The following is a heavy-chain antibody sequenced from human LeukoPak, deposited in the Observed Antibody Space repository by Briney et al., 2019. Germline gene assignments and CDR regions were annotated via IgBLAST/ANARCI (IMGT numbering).Heavy chain of an antibody. CDR1: GGSFSGYY. CDR3: ARHSSSWTYFDD. J-gene: IGHJ4*02. D-gene: IGHD6-13*01. CDR2: INHSGST. V-gene: IGHV4-34*01. Sequence: SETLSLTCAVYGGSFSGYYWSWIRQPPGKGLEWIGEINHSGSTNYNPSLKSRVTISVDTSKNQFSLRLSSVTAADTAVYYCARHSSSWTYFDDWGQGTLVTVSS.